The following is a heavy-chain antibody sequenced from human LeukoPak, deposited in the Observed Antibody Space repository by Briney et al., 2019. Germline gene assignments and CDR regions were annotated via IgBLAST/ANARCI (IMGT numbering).Heavy chain of an antibody. CDR1: GYSISRGYY. CDR2: IYHSGST. V-gene: IGHV4-38-2*02. CDR3: VRDGYSSSWYWFDP. D-gene: IGHD6-13*01. J-gene: IGHJ5*02. Sequence: PAETLSLTCTVSGYSISRGYYWGWIRQPPGKGLEWSGSIYHSGSTYYNPSLKSRVTISVDTSKNQFSLRLSSVTAADTAVYYCVRDGYSSSWYWFDPWGQGTLVTVSS.